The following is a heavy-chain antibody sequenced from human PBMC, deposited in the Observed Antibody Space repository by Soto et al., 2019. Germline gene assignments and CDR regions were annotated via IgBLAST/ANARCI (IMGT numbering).Heavy chain of an antibody. D-gene: IGHD2-2*01. V-gene: IGHV3-30*18. J-gene: IGHJ6*02. CDR3: AKAFGDIVVVPAAIVVPRSYYGMDV. CDR2: ISYDGSNK. Sequence: GGCLRLSCAASGFNFSRYGMHWVRQAPGKGLEWVAVISYDGSNKYYADSVKGRFTISRDNSKKTLYMQMNSLRAEDTAVYYSAKAFGDIVVVPAAIVVPRSYYGMDVWGQGTTVTVSS. CDR1: GFNFSRYG.